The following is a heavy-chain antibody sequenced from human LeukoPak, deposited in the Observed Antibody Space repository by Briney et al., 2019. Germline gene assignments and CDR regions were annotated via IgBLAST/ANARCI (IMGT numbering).Heavy chain of an antibody. CDR3: ARLSIAVAFDY. J-gene: IGHJ4*02. V-gene: IGHV4-59*08. Sequence: SETLSLTCTVSGGSITNYYWSWIRQPPGKGLEWIGYIYHSGSTNYNPSLKSRVTMSVDTSKNQFSLKLSSVTAADTAVYYCARLSIAVAFDYWGQGTLVTVSS. CDR1: GGSITNYY. D-gene: IGHD6-19*01. CDR2: IYHSGST.